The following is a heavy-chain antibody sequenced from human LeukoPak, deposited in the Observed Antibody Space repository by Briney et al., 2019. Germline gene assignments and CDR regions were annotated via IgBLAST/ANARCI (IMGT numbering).Heavy chain of an antibody. CDR2: INHSGST. CDR1: GGSFSGYY. V-gene: IGHV4-34*01. D-gene: IGHD2-8*01. Sequence: SETLSLTCAVYGGSFSGYYWSWIRQPPGKGLEWIGEINHSGSTNYNPSLKSRVTISVDTSKNQFSLKLSSVTAADTAVYYCARLPSRMGLDYWGQGTLVTVSS. CDR3: ARLPSRMGLDY. J-gene: IGHJ4*02.